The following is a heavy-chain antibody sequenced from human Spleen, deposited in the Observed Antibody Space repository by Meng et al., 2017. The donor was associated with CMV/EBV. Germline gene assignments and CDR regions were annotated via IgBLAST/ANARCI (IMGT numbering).Heavy chain of an antibody. J-gene: IGHJ6*02. CDR3: ARARAVTTTHYAMDV. Sequence: GESLKISCAASGFTFSSYAMHWVRQAPGKGLQWVSIISYDGNTKFYGDSVKGRFTISRDNRKNTLYLQMNSLRPEDSALYYCARARAVTTTHYAMDVWGQGTTVTVSS. CDR2: ISYDGNTK. CDR1: GFTFSSYA. V-gene: IGHV3-30-3*01. D-gene: IGHD4-17*01.